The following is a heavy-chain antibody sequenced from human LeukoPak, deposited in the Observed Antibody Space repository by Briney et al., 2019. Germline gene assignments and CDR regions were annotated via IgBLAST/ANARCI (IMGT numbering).Heavy chain of an antibody. CDR1: GFTFSSYS. V-gene: IGHV3-21*01. D-gene: IGHD3-10*02. CDR2: ISTSSIYI. J-gene: IGHJ6*04. CDR3: AELGITMIGGV. Sequence: PGGSLRLSCVASGFTFSSYSMNWVRQAPGKGLEWVSSISTSSIYIYYADSVKGRFTISRDNAKKSLYLQMNSLRAEDTAVYYCAELGITMIGGVWGKGTTVTISS.